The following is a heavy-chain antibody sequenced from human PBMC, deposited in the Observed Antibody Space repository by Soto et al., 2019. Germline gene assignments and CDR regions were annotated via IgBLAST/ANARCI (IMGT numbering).Heavy chain of an antibody. CDR1: GGSISSGGYY. Sequence: QVQLQESGPGLVKPSQTLSLTCIVSGGSISSGGYYWSWIRQHPGKGLEWIGYIYYSGSTYYNPSLKSRVTISVDTSKNQFSLKLSSVTAADTAVYYCARGARRGGQQLVKWGQGTLVTVSS. CDR3: ARGARRGGQQLVK. J-gene: IGHJ4*02. CDR2: IYYSGST. V-gene: IGHV4-31*03. D-gene: IGHD6-13*01.